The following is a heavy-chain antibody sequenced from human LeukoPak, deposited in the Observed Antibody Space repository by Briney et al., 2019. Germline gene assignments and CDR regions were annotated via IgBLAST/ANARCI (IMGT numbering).Heavy chain of an antibody. D-gene: IGHD6-13*01. CDR1: GFTFSDCD. CDR3: GRAFPPLRTAAAGDY. CDR2: ISYRSSHM. Sequence: GGSLRLSCTASGFTFSDCDMNWFRQAPGKGLEWVSSISYRSSHMYYADSVKGRFTISRDNAENSLYLQMNSLRAEDTAVYYCGRAFPPLRTAAAGDYWGQGTLVTVSP. J-gene: IGHJ4*02. V-gene: IGHV3-21*01.